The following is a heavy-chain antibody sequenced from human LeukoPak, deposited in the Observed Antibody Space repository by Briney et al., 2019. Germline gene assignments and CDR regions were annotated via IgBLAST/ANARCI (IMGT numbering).Heavy chain of an antibody. Sequence: PSETLSLTCTVSGGSISSSSYYWGWIRQPPGKGLEWIGSIYYSGSTYYNPSLKSRVTISVDTSKNQFSLKLSSVTAADTAVYYCARDVSSTSCYLRAGDCYYYGMDVWGQGTTVTVSS. V-gene: IGHV4-39*07. J-gene: IGHJ6*02. CDR1: GGSISSSSYY. CDR2: IYYSGST. D-gene: IGHD2-2*01. CDR3: ARDVSSTSCYLRAGDCYYYGMDV.